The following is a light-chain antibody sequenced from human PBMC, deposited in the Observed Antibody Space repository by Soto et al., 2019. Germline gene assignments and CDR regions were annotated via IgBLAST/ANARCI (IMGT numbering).Light chain of an antibody. CDR3: PQSYNTLLFT. Sequence: DIQMTQSPSSLSASIGDRVIITCRAGQSISSSLNWYQQKPGKAPKLLIYGASSLQSGVPSRFSGSGSGTDFTLTISSLQPEDFATYYCPQSYNTLLFTFGPGTKVDI. J-gene: IGKJ3*01. CDR2: GAS. V-gene: IGKV1-39*01. CDR1: QSISSS.